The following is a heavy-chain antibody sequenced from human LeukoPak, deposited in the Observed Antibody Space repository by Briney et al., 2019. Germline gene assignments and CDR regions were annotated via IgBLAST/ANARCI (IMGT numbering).Heavy chain of an antibody. CDR1: GGSFSGYY. V-gene: IGHV4-34*01. CDR3: AKVGSAAGEVAY. CDR2: INHSGST. D-gene: IGHD6-13*01. Sequence: SETLSLTCAVYGGSFSGYYWSWIRQPPGKGLEWIGEINHSGSTNYNPSLKSRVTISVDTSKNQFSLKLRSVTAADTAVYYCAKVGSAAGEVAYWGQGTLVTVSS. J-gene: IGHJ4*02.